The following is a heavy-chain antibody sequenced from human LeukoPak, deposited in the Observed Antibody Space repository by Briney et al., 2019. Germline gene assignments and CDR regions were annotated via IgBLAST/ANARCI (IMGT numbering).Heavy chain of an antibody. V-gene: IGHV3-7*01. Sequence: GGSLRLSCAASGFTFSTYWMTWVRQAPGKGLEWVANINQGGSETYYVDSVKGRFTISRDKAKNSLYLQMNSLRAEDTAVYYCARGGLYHYSGTSGDYWGQGTLVTVSS. CDR3: ARGGLYHYSGTSGDY. CDR2: INQGGSET. D-gene: IGHD1-26*01. CDR1: GFTFSTYW. J-gene: IGHJ4*02.